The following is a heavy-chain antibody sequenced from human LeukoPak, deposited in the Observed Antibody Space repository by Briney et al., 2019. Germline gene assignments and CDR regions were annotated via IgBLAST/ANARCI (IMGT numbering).Heavy chain of an antibody. CDR3: ARDPRGYNWNDVGYFDY. D-gene: IGHD1-1*01. V-gene: IGHV3-21*01. CDR2: ISSSSSYI. CDR1: GFTSSSYS. Sequence: GGSLRLSCAASGFTSSSYSMNWVRQAPGKGLEWVSSISSSSSYIYYADSVKGRFTISRDNAKNSLYLQMNSLRAEDTAVYYCARDPRGYNWNDVGYFDYWGQGTLVTVSS. J-gene: IGHJ4*02.